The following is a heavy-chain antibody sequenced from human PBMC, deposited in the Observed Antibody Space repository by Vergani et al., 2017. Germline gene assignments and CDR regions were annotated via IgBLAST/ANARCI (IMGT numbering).Heavy chain of an antibody. Sequence: QVRLQESGPGLVKPSETLSLICSVSGGSMSGYYWSWIRQPPGKELEWIGYMYHSGSTNYNPSLETRVTIAGDTSKNQCSLKLNSVTAADTAVYYCGRVADFYGLGSRLLDLWGQGILVTVSS. V-gene: IGHV4-59*01. CDR2: MYHSGST. D-gene: IGHD3-10*01. J-gene: IGHJ5*02. CDR3: GRVADFYGLGSRLLDL. CDR1: GGSMSGYY.